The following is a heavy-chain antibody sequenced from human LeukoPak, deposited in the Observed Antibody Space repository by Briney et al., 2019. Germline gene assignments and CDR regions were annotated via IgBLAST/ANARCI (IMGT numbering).Heavy chain of an antibody. D-gene: IGHD3-10*02. Sequence: GGSLRLSCAASGFTFSSYEMNWVRQAPGKGLEWVSYISSSGSSIYYADSVKGRFTISRDNAKNSLYLQMNSLRAEDTAVYYCAELGITMIGGVWGKGTTVTISS. CDR3: AELGITMIGGV. J-gene: IGHJ6*04. V-gene: IGHV3-48*03. CDR2: ISSSGSSI. CDR1: GFTFSSYE.